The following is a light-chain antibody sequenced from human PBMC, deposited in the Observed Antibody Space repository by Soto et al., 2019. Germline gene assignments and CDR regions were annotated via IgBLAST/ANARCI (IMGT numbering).Light chain of an antibody. J-gene: IGLJ2*01. V-gene: IGLV2-14*01. CDR1: SSDVGYYNY. CDR2: EVS. CDR3: SSYTTSNTVV. Sequence: QSALTQPASVSGSPGQSITISCTGTSSDVGYYNYVSWYQQHPGKVPKVMIYEVSNRPSGVSNRFSGSKSDNTASLTISGLQAEDEADYYCSSYTTSNTVVFGGGTKVTVL.